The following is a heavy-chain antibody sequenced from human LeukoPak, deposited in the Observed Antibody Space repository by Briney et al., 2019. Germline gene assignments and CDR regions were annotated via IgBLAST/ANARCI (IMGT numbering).Heavy chain of an antibody. CDR1: GGSISSYY. J-gene: IGHJ5*02. D-gene: IGHD1-14*01. CDR3: ARGLRNYPLKRDWFDP. Sequence: SETLSLTCTVSGGSISSYYWSWIRQPPGKGLEWIGYIYTSGSTNYNPSLKSRVTISVDTSKNQFSLKLSSVTAADTAVYYCARGLRNYPLKRDWFDPWGQGTLVTVSS. V-gene: IGHV4-4*09. CDR2: IYTSGST.